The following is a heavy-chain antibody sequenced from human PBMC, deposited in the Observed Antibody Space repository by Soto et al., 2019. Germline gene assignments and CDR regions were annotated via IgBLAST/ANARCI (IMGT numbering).Heavy chain of an antibody. CDR3: ARDRVTTPRFYDY. CDR1: GGSVSSVTYY. CDR2: IYYNGRT. Sequence: SETLSLTCTASGGSVSSVTYYWSWIRQPPGKGLEWVGYIYYNGRTTYNPSLESRVTMSVDTSKNQFSLKLTSVTAADTAVYYCARDRVTTPRFYDYWGRGTLVTVSS. D-gene: IGHD2-21*02. V-gene: IGHV4-61*01. J-gene: IGHJ4*01.